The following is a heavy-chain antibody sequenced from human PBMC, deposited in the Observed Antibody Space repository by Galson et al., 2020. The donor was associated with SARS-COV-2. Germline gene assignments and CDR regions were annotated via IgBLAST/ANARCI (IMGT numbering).Heavy chain of an antibody. CDR3: ARHGVGGAFRGPGSWFDP. V-gene: IGHV4-39*01. J-gene: IGHJ5*02. D-gene: IGHD3-3*02. CDR2: IYYSGST. Sequence: SETLSLTCTVSGGSISSSSYYWGWIRQPPGKGLEWIGSIYYSGSTSYNPSLKSRVTISVDTSKNQFSLKLSSVTAADTAVYYCARHGVGGAFRGPGSWFDPWGQGTLVTVSS. CDR1: GGSISSSSYY.